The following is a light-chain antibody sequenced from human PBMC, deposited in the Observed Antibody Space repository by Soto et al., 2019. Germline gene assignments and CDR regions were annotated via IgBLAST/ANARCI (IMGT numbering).Light chain of an antibody. CDR3: SSYTSIIAVV. V-gene: IGLV2-14*03. CDR2: DVT. Sequence: QSALTQPASASGCPGQSITISCTGTSNDIGPYNYVSWYQQHPGKAPRLLIYDVTNRPSGVSDRFSGSKSGRTASLTISGLQAEYEADYYCSSYTSIIAVVFGGGTKLTVL. J-gene: IGLJ2*01. CDR1: SNDIGPYNY.